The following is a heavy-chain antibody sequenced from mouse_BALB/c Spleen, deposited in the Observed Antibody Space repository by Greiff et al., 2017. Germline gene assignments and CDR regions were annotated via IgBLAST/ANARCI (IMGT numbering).Heavy chain of an antibody. J-gene: IGHJ4*01. D-gene: IGHD2-2*01. V-gene: IGHV1S81*02. Sequence: VQLQQSGAELVKPGASVKLSCKASGYTFTSYYMYWVKQRPGQGLEWIGEINPSNGGTNFNEKFKSKATLTVDKSSSTAYMQLSSLTSEDSAVYYCTRSGGYPYYYAMDYWGQGTSVTVSS. CDR3: TRSGGYPYYYAMDY. CDR1: GYTFTSYY. CDR2: INPSNGGT.